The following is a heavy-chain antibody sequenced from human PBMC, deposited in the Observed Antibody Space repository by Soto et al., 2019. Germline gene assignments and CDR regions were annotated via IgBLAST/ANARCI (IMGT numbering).Heavy chain of an antibody. V-gene: IGHV3-73*01. CDR3: TRQENPPPDYFDY. Sequence: GGSLGLSCAASGFTFSVSAMQWFRQASGKGLEWVGRIRSKANSYATAYAASVKGRFTISRDDSKNTAYLQMNSLKTEDTAVFYFTRQENPPPDYFDYWAQGTLDTVSS. CDR1: GFTFSVSA. J-gene: IGHJ4*02. CDR2: IRSKANSYAT.